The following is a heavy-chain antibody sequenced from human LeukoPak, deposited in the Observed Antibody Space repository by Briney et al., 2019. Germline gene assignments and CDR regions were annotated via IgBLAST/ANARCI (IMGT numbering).Heavy chain of an antibody. CDR3: ARMMDIVVVPGPNWFDP. CDR1: GYTFTSYA. D-gene: IGHD2-2*03. J-gene: IGHJ5*02. V-gene: IGHV7-4-1*02. Sequence: ASVKVSCEASGYTFTSYAMNWVRQAPGQGLEWMGWINTNTGNPTYAQGFTGRFVFSLDTSVSTAYLQISSLKAEDTAVYYCARMMDIVVVPGPNWFDPWGQGTLVTVSS. CDR2: INTNTGNP.